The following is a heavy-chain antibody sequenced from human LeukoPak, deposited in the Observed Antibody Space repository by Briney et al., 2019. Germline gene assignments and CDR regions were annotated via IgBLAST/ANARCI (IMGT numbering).Heavy chain of an antibody. Sequence: SETLSLTCTVSGYSISSGYYWGWIRQPPGKGLEWIGYIYYTGSTNYNPSLKSRVTISVDTSKNQFSLKLSSVTAADTAVYYCARDRSLDYWGQGTLVTVSS. V-gene: IGHV4-61*01. J-gene: IGHJ4*02. CDR3: ARDRSLDY. CDR1: GYSISSGYY. CDR2: IYYTGST.